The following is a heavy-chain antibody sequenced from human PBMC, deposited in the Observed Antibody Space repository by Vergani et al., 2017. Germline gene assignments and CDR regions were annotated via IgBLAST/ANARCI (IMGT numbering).Heavy chain of an antibody. CDR2: ISSDGGSI. D-gene: IGHD3-10*01. CDR3: ARDRRVRGVNEY. V-gene: IGHV3-23*01. CDR1: GFTFSTYA. J-gene: IGHJ4*02. Sequence: EVQLLESGGGLVQPGGSLRLSCAASGFTFSTYAMTWVRQAPGKGLEWVSTISSDGGSIYYADSVKGRFTISRDNAKNSLYLQMNSLRAEDTAVYYCARDRRVRGVNEYWGQGTLVTVSS.